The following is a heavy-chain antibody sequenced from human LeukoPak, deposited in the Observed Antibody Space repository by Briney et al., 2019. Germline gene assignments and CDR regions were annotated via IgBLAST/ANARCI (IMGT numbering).Heavy chain of an antibody. J-gene: IGHJ4*02. Sequence: SQTLSLTCTVSGGSISSGSYYWSWIRQPAGKGLEWIGRIYTSGSTNYNPSLKSRVTISVDTSKNQFSLKLSSVTAADTAVYYCASGSIYDSSGKFDYWGQGTLATVSS. CDR3: ASGSIYDSSGKFDY. CDR2: IYTSGST. CDR1: GGSISSGSYY. V-gene: IGHV4-61*02. D-gene: IGHD3-22*01.